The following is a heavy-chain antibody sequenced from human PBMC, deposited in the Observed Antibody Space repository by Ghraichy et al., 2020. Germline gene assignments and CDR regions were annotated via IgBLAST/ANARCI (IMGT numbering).Heavy chain of an antibody. CDR2: IYYSGST. J-gene: IGHJ6*02. CDR1: GGSISSYY. Sequence: SETLSLTCSVSGGSISSYYWNWIRQPPGKGLEWIGYIYYSGSTNYNPSLKSRVSISVDTSKNQFSLKLTSVTAADTAVYYCAREYSSPREVFGRDVWGQGTTVTASS. V-gene: IGHV4-59*01. CDR3: AREYSSPREVFGRDV. D-gene: IGHD6-19*01.